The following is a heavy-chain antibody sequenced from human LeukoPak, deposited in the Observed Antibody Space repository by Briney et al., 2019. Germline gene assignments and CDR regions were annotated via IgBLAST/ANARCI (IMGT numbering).Heavy chain of an antibody. CDR2: ISGSGGTT. CDR3: AKSYYYGSGSYSRNNWFDP. V-gene: IGHV3-23*01. D-gene: IGHD3-10*01. Sequence: PGGSLRLSCTASGFTFSTYAMSWVRQAPGKGLEWVSGISGSGGTTYYADSVKGRFTISRDYSKNTLYLQMDSLRAEDTAVYHCAKSYYYGSGSYSRNNWFDPWGQGTLVTVSS. J-gene: IGHJ5*02. CDR1: GFTFSTYA.